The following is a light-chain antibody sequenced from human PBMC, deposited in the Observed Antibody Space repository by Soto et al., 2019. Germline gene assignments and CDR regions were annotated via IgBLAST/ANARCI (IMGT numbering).Light chain of an antibody. V-gene: IGLV1-47*01. J-gene: IGLJ3*02. CDR3: EAWDDTLSGPV. CDR2: RNN. CDR1: SSNIGSNY. Sequence: QSVLTQPPSASGTPGQRVTISCSGSSSNIGSNYVYWYQQFPGTAPKLLIYRNNQRPSGVPDRFSGSKSGTSASLAISGLRSEDEAHFYCEAWDDTLSGPVFGGGTKVTVL.